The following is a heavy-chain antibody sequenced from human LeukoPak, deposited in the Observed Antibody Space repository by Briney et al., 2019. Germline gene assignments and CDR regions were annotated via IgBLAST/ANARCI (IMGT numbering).Heavy chain of an antibody. D-gene: IGHD2-2*01. CDR3: AKYGPDCSSTSCSFDY. CDR1: GFTFSSYA. J-gene: IGHJ4*02. CDR2: ISGSGGST. Sequence: PGGSLRLSCAASGFTFSSYAMSWVRQAPGKGLEWVSAISGSGGSTYYADSVKGRFTISRDNSKNTLYLQMNSLRAEDTAVYYCAKYGPDCSSTSCSFDYWGQGTLFTVSS. V-gene: IGHV3-23*01.